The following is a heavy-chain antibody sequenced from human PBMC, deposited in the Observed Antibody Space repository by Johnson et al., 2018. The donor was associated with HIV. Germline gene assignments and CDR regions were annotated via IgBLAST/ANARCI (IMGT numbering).Heavy chain of an antibody. CDR3: AKELGDSENAEWASDI. D-gene: IGHD5-18*01. J-gene: IGHJ3*02. Sequence: QEQLVESGGGVVQPGKSLRLSCAASGFTFSSYAIHWVRQAPGKGLEWVAIIAYDGSKKYYADSVKGRFTISRDNSKNTLYLQMNSLRAEDTALYYCAKELGDSENAEWASDIWGQGTMVSVSS. V-gene: IGHV3-30*18. CDR1: GFTFSSYA. CDR2: IAYDGSKK.